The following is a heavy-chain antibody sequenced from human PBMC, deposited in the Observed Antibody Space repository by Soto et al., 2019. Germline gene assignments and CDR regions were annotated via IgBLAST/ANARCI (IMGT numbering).Heavy chain of an antibody. Sequence: RASVKVSCKASGYTFTSYDINWVRQATGQGLEWMGWMNPNSGNTGYAQKFQGRVTMTRNTSISTAYMELSSLRSEDTAVYYCARGGYYGSGSSFNWFDPWGQGTLVTVSS. V-gene: IGHV1-8*01. D-gene: IGHD3-10*01. CDR3: ARGGYYGSGSSFNWFDP. J-gene: IGHJ5*02. CDR1: GYTFTSYD. CDR2: MNPNSGNT.